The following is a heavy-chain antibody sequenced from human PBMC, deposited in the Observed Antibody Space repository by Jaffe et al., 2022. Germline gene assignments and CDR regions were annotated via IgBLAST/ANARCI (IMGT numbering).Heavy chain of an antibody. D-gene: IGHD4-17*01. V-gene: IGHV3-21*01. Sequence: EVQLVESGGGLVKPGGSLRLSCAASGFTFSSYSMNWVRQAPGKGLEWVSSISSSSSYIYYADSVKGRFTISRDNAKNSLYLQMNSLRAEDTAVYYCARDMGDDYDPADYWGQGTLVTVSS. CDR3: ARDMGDDYDPADY. CDR2: ISSSSSYI. CDR1: GFTFSSYS. J-gene: IGHJ4*02.